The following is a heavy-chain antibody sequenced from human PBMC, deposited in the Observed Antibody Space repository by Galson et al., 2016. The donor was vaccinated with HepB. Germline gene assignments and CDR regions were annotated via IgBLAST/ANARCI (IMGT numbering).Heavy chain of an antibody. Sequence: CAISGDSVSSNSAAWNWIRQSPSRGLEWLGRTYYNSQWYRDFAASVKGRITINPDTPQNQISRQLNSVTPEDTAVYYYVRNYYGSGSYYSSFDIWGQGTTVTVSS. CDR3: VRNYYGSGSYYSSFDI. CDR1: GDSVSSNSAA. D-gene: IGHD3-10*01. CDR2: TYYNSQWYR. V-gene: IGHV6-1*01. J-gene: IGHJ3*02.